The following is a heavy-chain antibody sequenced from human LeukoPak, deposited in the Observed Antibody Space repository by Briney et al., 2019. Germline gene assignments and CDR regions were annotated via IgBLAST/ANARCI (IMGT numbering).Heavy chain of an antibody. D-gene: IGHD2-15*01. Sequence: LRASVKVSCKASGYTFTGYYMHWVRQAPGQGLEWMGWINPNSGGTNYAQNFQDRVTMTRDTSISTAYMELSSLTYDDTAVYYCARGVLLQGRGAFDIWGQGAMVTVSS. CDR3: ARGVLLQGRGAFDI. J-gene: IGHJ3*02. CDR1: GYTFTGYY. CDR2: INPNSGGT. V-gene: IGHV1-2*02.